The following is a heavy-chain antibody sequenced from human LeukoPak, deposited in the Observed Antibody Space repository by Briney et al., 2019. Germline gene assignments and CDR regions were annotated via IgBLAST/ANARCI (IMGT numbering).Heavy chain of an antibody. CDR3: ARLGYCSSSSCYGGHGMDV. V-gene: IGHV3-33*01. CDR2: IWYDGSNK. CDR1: GFSFSSYG. J-gene: IGHJ6*02. D-gene: IGHD2-2*01. Sequence: GGSLRLSCAASGFSFSSYGMHWVRQAPGKGLEWVAVIWYDGSNKYHADSVKGRFTISRDNSKNTLYLQMNSLRAEDTAVYYCARLGYCSSSSCYGGHGMDVWGQGTTVTVSS.